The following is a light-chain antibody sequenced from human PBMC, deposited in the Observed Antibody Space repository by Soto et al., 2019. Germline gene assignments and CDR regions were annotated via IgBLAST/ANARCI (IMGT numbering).Light chain of an antibody. CDR1: QSISSY. CDR2: AAS. J-gene: IGKJ1*01. Sequence: DIQMTQSPSSLSASVGDRVTITCRASQSISSYLNWYQQKPGKAPKLLIYAASSLQSGVPSRFSGSGSGTDFTLTISSLQPEDSATYYCQQSYSTPPTFCQGTKVDI. CDR3: QQSYSTPPT. V-gene: IGKV1-39*01.